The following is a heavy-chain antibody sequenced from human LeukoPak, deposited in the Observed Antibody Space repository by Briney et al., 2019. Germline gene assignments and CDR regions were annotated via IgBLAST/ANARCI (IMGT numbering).Heavy chain of an antibody. Sequence: SETLSLTCSVSGRSISSSSNYWGWLRQPPGKGLAWYGSMYYSGTTYYSPSLKSRFTISVDTTKSQFSLKLDSVTAADTAVYYCARSDGSGSYPAHLFDYWGEGTLVTVSS. CDR1: GRSISSSSNY. CDR3: ARSDGSGSYPAHLFDY. J-gene: IGHJ4*02. D-gene: IGHD3-10*01. V-gene: IGHV4-39*01. CDR2: MYYSGTT.